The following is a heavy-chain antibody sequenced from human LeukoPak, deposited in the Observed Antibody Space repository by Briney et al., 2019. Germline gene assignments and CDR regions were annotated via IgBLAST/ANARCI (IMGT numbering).Heavy chain of an antibody. J-gene: IGHJ3*02. D-gene: IGHD3-9*01. Sequence: SETLSLTCTVSGYSISSGYYWGWIRQPPGKGLEWIGSIYHSGSTYYNPSLKSRVTISVDTSKNQFSLKLSSVTAADTAVYYCARDLSYYDILTGYYPGAFDIWGQGTMVTVSS. V-gene: IGHV4-38-2*02. CDR1: GYSISSGYY. CDR2: IYHSGST. CDR3: ARDLSYYDILTGYYPGAFDI.